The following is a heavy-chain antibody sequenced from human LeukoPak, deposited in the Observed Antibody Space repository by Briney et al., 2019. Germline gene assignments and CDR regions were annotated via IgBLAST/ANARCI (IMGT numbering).Heavy chain of an antibody. D-gene: IGHD1-26*01. J-gene: IGHJ3*02. V-gene: IGHV4-59*08. CDR3: ARSFRVGATEVDAFDI. Sequence: SETLSLTCTVSGVSISSYYWNWIRQPPGKGLEWIGYIYYSGSTNYNPSLKSRVTISVDTSKNQFSLKLSSVTAADTAVYYCARSFRVGATEVDAFDIWGQGTMVTVSS. CDR1: GVSISSYY. CDR2: IYYSGST.